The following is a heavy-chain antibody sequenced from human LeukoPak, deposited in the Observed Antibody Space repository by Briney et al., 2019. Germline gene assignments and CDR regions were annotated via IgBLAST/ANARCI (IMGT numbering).Heavy chain of an antibody. CDR2: ISSSSSTI. Sequence: PGGSLRLSCAASGFTFSSYSMNWVRQAPGKGLEWVAYISSSSSTIYYADSVKGRFTISRDNAKNSLYLQMNSLRAEDTAVYYCARVRWEFSGSYLGWFDPWGQGTLVTVSS. CDR3: ARVRWEFSGSYLGWFDP. CDR1: GFTFSSYS. V-gene: IGHV3-48*01. J-gene: IGHJ5*02. D-gene: IGHD1-26*01.